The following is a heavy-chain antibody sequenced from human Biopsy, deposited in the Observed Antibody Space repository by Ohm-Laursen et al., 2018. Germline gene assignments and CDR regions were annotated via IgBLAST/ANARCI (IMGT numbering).Heavy chain of an antibody. Sequence: SSVKVSCKAPTGTFTSYGIIWVRQAPGQGLEWMGRIIPILRATAYAQTFLGRVTITADSPTSTVDMELTSLTSDDTAVYFCAREAIGYQLPCDDWGQGTLVTVSS. CDR2: IIPILRAT. CDR3: AREAIGYQLPCDD. CDR1: TGTFTSYG. J-gene: IGHJ4*02. D-gene: IGHD2-2*01. V-gene: IGHV1-69*11.